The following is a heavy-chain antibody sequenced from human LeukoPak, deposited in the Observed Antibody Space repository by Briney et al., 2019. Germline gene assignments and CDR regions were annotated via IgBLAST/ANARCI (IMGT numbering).Heavy chain of an antibody. Sequence: GGSLILSCAASGFTFSSYAMSWVRQAPGKGLEWVSAISGSGGSTYYADSVKGRFTISRDNSKNTLYLQMNSLRAEDTAVYYCAKVSGDSSGYYYRIDFYFDYWGQGTLVTVSS. CDR3: AKVSGDSSGYYYRIDFYFDY. CDR1: GFTFSSYA. V-gene: IGHV3-23*01. J-gene: IGHJ4*02. CDR2: ISGSGGST. D-gene: IGHD3-22*01.